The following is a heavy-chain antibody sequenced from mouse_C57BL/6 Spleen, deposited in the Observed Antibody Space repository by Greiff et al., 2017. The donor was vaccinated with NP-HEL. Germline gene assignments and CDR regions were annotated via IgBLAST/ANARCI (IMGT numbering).Heavy chain of an antibody. D-gene: IGHD1-1*01. CDR1: GFNIKDDY. V-gene: IGHV14-4*01. Sequence: EVQLQQSGAELVRPGASVKLSCTASGFNIKDDYMHWVKQRPEQGLEWIGWIDPENGDTEYASKFQGKATITADTSSNTAYLQLSSLTSEDTAVYYCTTNYGSSSHYFDYWGQGTTLTVSS. CDR2: IDPENGDT. CDR3: TTNYGSSSHYFDY. J-gene: IGHJ2*01.